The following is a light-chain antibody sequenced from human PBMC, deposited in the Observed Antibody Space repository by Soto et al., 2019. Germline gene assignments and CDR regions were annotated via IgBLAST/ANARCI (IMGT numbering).Light chain of an antibody. CDR2: DAS. V-gene: IGKV1-5*01. J-gene: IGKJ1*01. CDR3: QHYNSYSEA. CDR1: QNIGKW. Sequence: DIQMTQSPSALSGSVGDRVTITCRASQNIGKWLAWHQQKPGKAPKLLIYDASTLNSGVPSRFRGSGSGTEFTLTISSLQPDDFATYYCQHYNSYSEAFGQGTKVDI.